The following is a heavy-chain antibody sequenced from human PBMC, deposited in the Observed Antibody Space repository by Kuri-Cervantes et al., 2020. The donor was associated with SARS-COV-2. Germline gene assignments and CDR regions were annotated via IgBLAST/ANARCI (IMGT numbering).Heavy chain of an antibody. CDR2: IYPGDSDT. CDR1: GYSFTSYW. V-gene: IGHV5-51*01. CDR3: ARLPPNCSGGSCYDGYYYYGMDV. D-gene: IGHD2-15*01. J-gene: IGHJ6*02. Sequence: GGSLRLSCKGSGYSFTSYWIGWVRQMPGKGLEWMGIIYPGDSDTRYSPSSQGQVTISADKSISTAYLQWSSLKASDTAMYYCARLPPNCSGGSCYDGYYYYGMDVWGQRTTVTVSS.